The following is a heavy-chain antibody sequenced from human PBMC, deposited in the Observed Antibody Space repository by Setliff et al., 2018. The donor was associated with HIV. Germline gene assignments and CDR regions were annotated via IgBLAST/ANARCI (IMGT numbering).Heavy chain of an antibody. V-gene: IGHV4-4*09. Sequence: SETLSLTCSVSGDSISSYYWSWIRQPPGKRLEWIGWIGSTHISGSTNYSPSLKSRVTMSVDTSKNQFSLTLSSVTAADTAVYYCARQGDGYKGDAFDIWGQGRMVTVAS. CDR2: IGWIGSTHISGST. D-gene: IGHD5-12*01. J-gene: IGHJ3*02. CDR1: GDSISSYY. CDR3: ARQGDGYKGDAFDI.